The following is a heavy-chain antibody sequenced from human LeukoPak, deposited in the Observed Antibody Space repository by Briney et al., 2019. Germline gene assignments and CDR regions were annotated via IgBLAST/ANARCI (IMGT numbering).Heavy chain of an antibody. D-gene: IGHD3-16*02. CDR1: GFRVTNDY. J-gene: IGHJ4*02. Sequence: GGSLRLSCAVSGFRVTNDYMNWVRQAPGKGLEWVSIIYAGGSTYYADSVKGRFTISRDNSKNTLSLQMNSLRAEDTAVYYCAKDRYRGGDAPYFDYWGQGTLLTVSS. CDR3: AKDRYRGGDAPYFDY. V-gene: IGHV3-53*01. CDR2: IYAGGST.